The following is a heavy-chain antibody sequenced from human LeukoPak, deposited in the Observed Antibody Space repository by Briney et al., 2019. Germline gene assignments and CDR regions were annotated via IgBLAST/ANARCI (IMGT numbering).Heavy chain of an antibody. CDR2: IYYSGST. J-gene: IGHJ5*02. D-gene: IGHD3-3*01. Sequence: SETLSLTCTVSGGSISSYYWSWIRQPPGKGLEWIGYIYYSGSTNYNPSLKSRVTISVDTSKNQFSLNLNSVTAADTAVYYCAGGVDYDFWSGTLFDPWGQGTLVSVSS. CDR1: GGSISSYY. CDR3: AGGVDYDFWSGTLFDP. V-gene: IGHV4-59*01.